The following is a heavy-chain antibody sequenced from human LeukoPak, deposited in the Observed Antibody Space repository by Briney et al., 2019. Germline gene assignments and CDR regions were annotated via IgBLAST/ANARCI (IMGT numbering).Heavy chain of an antibody. CDR3: FLQTPSDL. V-gene: IGHV1-2*02. J-gene: IGHJ4*02. Sequence: APGXXXEWMGWINPNSCGTNYAQKFQGRVTMTRDTSISTAYMELSRLRSDDTAVYYCFLQTPSDLWGQGTLVTVSS. CDR2: INPNSCGT. D-gene: IGHD2/OR15-2a*01.